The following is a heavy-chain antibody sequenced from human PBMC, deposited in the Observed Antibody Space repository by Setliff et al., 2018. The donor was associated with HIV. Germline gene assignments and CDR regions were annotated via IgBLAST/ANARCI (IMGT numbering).Heavy chain of an antibody. D-gene: IGHD1-26*01. Sequence: GGSLRLSCAASGFTFSNYAMSWVRQAPGKGLERVSAITGSGRTTYYADSVKGRFTISRDNSKNTLSLQMNSLRVEDTAVYYCATDCAVVGGTGSLDYWGQGTLVTVSS. CDR1: GFTFSNYA. CDR2: ITGSGRTT. J-gene: IGHJ4*02. CDR3: ATDCAVVGGTGSLDY. V-gene: IGHV3-23*01.